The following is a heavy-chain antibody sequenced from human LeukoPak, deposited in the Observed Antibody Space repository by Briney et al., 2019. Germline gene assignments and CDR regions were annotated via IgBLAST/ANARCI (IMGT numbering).Heavy chain of an antibody. CDR3: ARDPSAATPDY. J-gene: IGHJ4*02. CDR2: ISSSGSTI. D-gene: IGHD2-15*01. CDR1: GFTFSSYE. V-gene: IGHV3-48*03. Sequence: GGSLRLSCAASGFTFSSYEMNWVRQAPGKGLEWVSYISSSGSTIYYADSVKGRFTISRDNAKNSLYLQMNSLRAEDTAVYYCARDPSAATPDYWGQGTLVTVSS.